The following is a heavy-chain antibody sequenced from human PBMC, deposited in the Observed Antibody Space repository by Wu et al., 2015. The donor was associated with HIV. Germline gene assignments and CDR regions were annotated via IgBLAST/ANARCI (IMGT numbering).Heavy chain of an antibody. CDR2: INPDSGGT. V-gene: IGHV1-2*02. J-gene: IGHJ4*02. CDR1: GYSITDYY. D-gene: IGHD3-3*01. CDR3: TRGDYANYDFWSAYPTY. Sequence: QVQLVQPGAEVKKPGAPVKVSCQASGYSITDYYIHWVRQAPGQGLEWMGWINPDSGGTNYAQKFQGRVTLTRETSIGTAYMELTRLTSDDTAVYYCTRGDYANYDFWSAYPTYWGQGTLVIVSS.